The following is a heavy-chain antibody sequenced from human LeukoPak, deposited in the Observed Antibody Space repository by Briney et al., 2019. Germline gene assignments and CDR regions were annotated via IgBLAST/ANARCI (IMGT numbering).Heavy chain of an antibody. Sequence: SVKVSCKASGGTFSSYAISWVRQAPGQGLEWMGGIIPIFGTANYAQKFQGRVTITADKSTSTAYMELSSLRSEDTAVYYCARDFRPVVGTAGAFDSWGQGTLVTVSS. CDR3: ARDFRPVVGTAGAFDS. CDR1: GGTFSSYA. CDR2: IIPIFGTA. J-gene: IGHJ4*02. V-gene: IGHV1-69*06. D-gene: IGHD2-2*01.